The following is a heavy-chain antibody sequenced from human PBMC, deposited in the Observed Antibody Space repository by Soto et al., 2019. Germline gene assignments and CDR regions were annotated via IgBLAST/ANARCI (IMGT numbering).Heavy chain of an antibody. CDR1: GYTFTSYY. V-gene: IGHV1-8*01. Sequence: ASVKVSCKASGYTFTSYYINWVRQATGQGLEWMGWMNPNSGNTGYAQKFQGRVTMTRNTSISTAYMELSSLRSEDTAVYYCARGSLVVAPNLYYYYGMDVWGQGTTVTVSS. CDR3: ARGSLVVAPNLYYYYGMDV. CDR2: MNPNSGNT. J-gene: IGHJ6*02. D-gene: IGHD2-15*01.